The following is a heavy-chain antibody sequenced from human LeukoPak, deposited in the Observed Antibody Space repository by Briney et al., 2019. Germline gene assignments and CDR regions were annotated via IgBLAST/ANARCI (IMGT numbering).Heavy chain of an antibody. Sequence: GGSLRLSCAASGFTFSSYGMHWVRQAPGKGLEWVSSISSGSVYIYDADSVRGRFTISRDNTKNSLYLQMNSLRVDDTAVYYCARGPTTIGAAGKGAPFYWGQGTLVTVSS. V-gene: IGHV3-21*01. CDR3: ARGPTTIGAAGKGAPFY. CDR2: ISSGSVYI. J-gene: IGHJ4*02. D-gene: IGHD6-25*01. CDR1: GFTFSSYG.